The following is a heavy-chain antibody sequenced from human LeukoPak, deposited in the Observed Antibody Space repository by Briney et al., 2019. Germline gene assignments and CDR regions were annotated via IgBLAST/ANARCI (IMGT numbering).Heavy chain of an antibody. V-gene: IGHV1-8*01. D-gene: IGHD3-10*01. CDR2: MNPNSGNT. J-gene: IGHJ4*02. CDR3: ARGRRDSRQFDY. Sequence: ASVKVSCKASGYTFTSYDINWVRQATEQGLEWMGWMNPNSGNTGNAQKFQGRVTMTRNTSISTAYMELSSLRSEDTAVYYCARGRRDSRQFDYWGQGTLVTVSS. CDR1: GYTFTSYD.